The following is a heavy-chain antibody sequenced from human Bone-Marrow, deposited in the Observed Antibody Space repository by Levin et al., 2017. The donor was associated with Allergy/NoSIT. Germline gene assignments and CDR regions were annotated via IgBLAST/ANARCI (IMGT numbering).Heavy chain of an antibody. V-gene: IGHV3-21*01. CDR1: GFNFNFYT. J-gene: IGHJ5*02. Sequence: GSLRLSCVASGFNFNFYTFQWVRQAPGKGLEWVSSITSSSGFIAYADSVKGRFTVTRDNDKESLYLEMTSLTVDDTAVYYCSRDRVGHNDYGSNRQSFDPWGQGTLVTVSP. D-gene: IGHD4-17*01. CDR2: ITSSSGFI. CDR3: SRDRVGHNDYGSNRQSFDP.